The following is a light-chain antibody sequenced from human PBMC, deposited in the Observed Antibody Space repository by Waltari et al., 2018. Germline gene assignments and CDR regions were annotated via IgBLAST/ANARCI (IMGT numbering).Light chain of an antibody. Sequence: DIVMAQSPDSLAVSLGERATINCGSSQSVLSTSTGKSYLAWYQQKPGQPPKLPIYWASTRESGVPDRFSGSGSGTDFTLTISSLQAEDVAVYYCQQYYDTPWTFGQGTKVEIK. V-gene: IGKV4-1*01. CDR3: QQYYDTPWT. J-gene: IGKJ1*01. CDR2: WAS. CDR1: QSVLSTSTGKSY.